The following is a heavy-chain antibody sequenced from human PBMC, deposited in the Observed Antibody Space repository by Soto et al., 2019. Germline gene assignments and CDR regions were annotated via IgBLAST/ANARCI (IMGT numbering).Heavy chain of an antibody. V-gene: IGHV4-34*01. CDR2: INHSGST. CDR3: ARAAPRYCSGGSCYSGRDY. J-gene: IGHJ4*02. Sequence: QVQLQQWGAGLLKPSETLSLTCAVYGGSFSGYYWSWIRQPPGKGLEWIGEINHSGSTNYNPSLKSRVTISVDTSKNQFSLKVSSVPAADTAVYYCARAAPRYCSGGSCYSGRDYWDQGTLVTVSS. CDR1: GGSFSGYY. D-gene: IGHD2-15*01.